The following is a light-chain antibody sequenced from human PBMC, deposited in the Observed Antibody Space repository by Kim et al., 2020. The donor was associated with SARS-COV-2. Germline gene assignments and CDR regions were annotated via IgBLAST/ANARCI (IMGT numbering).Light chain of an antibody. CDR2: NVN. CDR1: SSDIGRYNF. J-gene: IGLJ3*02. V-gene: IGLV2-14*03. Sequence: QSALTQPASVSGSPGQSITISCSGTSSDIGRYNFVSWYQQYPGKAPNLIIYNVNNRPSGVSARFSGSKSGNTASLTISGLQADDEATYYCSSYKNSALLFGGGNKVKVL. CDR3: SSYKNSALL.